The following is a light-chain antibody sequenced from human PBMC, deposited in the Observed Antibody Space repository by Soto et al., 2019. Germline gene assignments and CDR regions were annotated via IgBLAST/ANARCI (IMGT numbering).Light chain of an antibody. CDR2: EVT. V-gene: IGLV2-14*01. CDR1: TSDLGHYNY. CDR3: ASYTNIRTLL. J-gene: IGLJ2*01. Sequence: QSALTQPASVSGSPGQSITISCTGTTSDLGHYNYVSWYQKHPGTAPRLMIYEVTNRPSGVSNRFSGSKSGNTASLTISGLQAEDEADYYCASYTNIRTLLFGGGTKVTVL.